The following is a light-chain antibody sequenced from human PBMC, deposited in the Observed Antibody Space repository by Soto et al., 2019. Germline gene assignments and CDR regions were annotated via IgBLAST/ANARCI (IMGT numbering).Light chain of an antibody. Sequence: QSVLTQPPSASGTPGQRVTISCSGNSSNIGSNTVNWYQQLPGTAPKLLIYSNNQRPSGVPDRFSGSKSGTSASLAISGLQSEDVADYYCAAWDNSLNGYVFGTGTKVTVL. J-gene: IGLJ1*01. V-gene: IGLV1-44*01. CDR2: SNN. CDR1: SSNIGSNT. CDR3: AAWDNSLNGYV.